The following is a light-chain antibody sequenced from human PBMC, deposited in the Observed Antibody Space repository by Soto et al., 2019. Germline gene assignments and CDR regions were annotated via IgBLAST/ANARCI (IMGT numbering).Light chain of an antibody. CDR1: QSVRSSH. CDR2: GAS. Sequence: EIVLTQSPGTLSLSPGERATLSGRASQSVRSSHLAWYQQMPGQAPRXXIYGASNRETGIPDRFSGSGSGTECTLTISRLEPEDFAVYYCQQYSSSPLTFGGGTKVDIK. CDR3: QQYSSSPLT. V-gene: IGKV3-20*01. J-gene: IGKJ4*01.